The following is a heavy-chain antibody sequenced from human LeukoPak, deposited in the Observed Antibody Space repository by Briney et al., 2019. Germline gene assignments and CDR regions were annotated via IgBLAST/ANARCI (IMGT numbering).Heavy chain of an antibody. Sequence: PGGSLRLSCAASGFTFDNYEMNWVRQAPGKGLEWVSYTSVSGDTIYYADSVKGRFTISRDTAKNSLYLQMNSLRAEDTAVYYCARGYTYGYDYWGQGTLVIVSS. CDR3: ARGYTYGYDY. D-gene: IGHD5-18*01. V-gene: IGHV3-48*03. CDR2: TSVSGDTI. J-gene: IGHJ4*02. CDR1: GFTFDNYE.